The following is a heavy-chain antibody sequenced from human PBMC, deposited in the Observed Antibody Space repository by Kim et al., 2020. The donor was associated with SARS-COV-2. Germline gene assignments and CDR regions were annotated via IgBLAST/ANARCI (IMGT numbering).Heavy chain of an antibody. CDR1: GFTFSSYG. CDR3: ARDHFTILTGYYTWGTMDV. D-gene: IGHD3-9*01. CDR2: IWYDGSNK. J-gene: IGHJ6*02. Sequence: GGSLRLSCAASGFTFSSYGMHWVRQAPGKGLEWVAVIWYDGSNKYYADSVKGRFTISRDNSKNTLYLQMNSPRAEDTAVYYCARDHFTILTGYYTWGTMDVWGQGTTVTVSS. V-gene: IGHV3-33*01.